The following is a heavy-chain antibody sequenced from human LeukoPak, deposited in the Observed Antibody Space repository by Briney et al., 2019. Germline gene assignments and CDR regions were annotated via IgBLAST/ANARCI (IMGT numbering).Heavy chain of an antibody. CDR1: GFTFSSYS. D-gene: IGHD3-16*01. CDR2: ISSSSSTI. Sequence: GGSLRLSCAASGFTFSSYSMNWVRQAPGKGLEWVSYISSSSSTIYYADSVKGRFTISRDNAKNSLYLQTNSLRAEDTAVYYCARVGDSDRLKNDAFDIWGQGTMVTVSS. CDR3: ARVGDSDRLKNDAFDI. J-gene: IGHJ3*02. V-gene: IGHV3-48*04.